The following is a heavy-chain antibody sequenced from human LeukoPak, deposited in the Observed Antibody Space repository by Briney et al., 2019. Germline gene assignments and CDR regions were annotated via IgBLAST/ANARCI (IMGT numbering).Heavy chain of an antibody. J-gene: IGHJ4*02. D-gene: IGHD6-13*01. CDR3: ARGGSWSYFDY. Sequence: KLQGRVTITRDTSASTAYMELSSLRSEDTAVYYCARGGSWSYFDYWGQGTLVTVSS. V-gene: IGHV1-3*01.